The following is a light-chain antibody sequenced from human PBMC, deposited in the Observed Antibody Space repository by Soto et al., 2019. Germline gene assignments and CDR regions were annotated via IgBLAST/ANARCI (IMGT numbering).Light chain of an antibody. CDR3: QQSYSPPYT. CDR1: QSISSY. J-gene: IGKJ2*01. V-gene: IGKV1-39*01. Sequence: DIQMTQSPSSLSASVGDRVTITCRASQSISSYLNWYQQKPGKAPKLLIYAASSLQSGVPSRFSGSGSGTDFTLTISSLQPEDVANYYCQQSYSPPYTFGQGTKLEIK. CDR2: AAS.